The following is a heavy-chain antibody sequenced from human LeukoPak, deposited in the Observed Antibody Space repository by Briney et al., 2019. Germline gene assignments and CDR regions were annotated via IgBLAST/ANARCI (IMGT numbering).Heavy chain of an antibody. J-gene: IGHJ5*02. V-gene: IGHV1-46*01. D-gene: IGHD2-21*02. Sequence: ASVKVSCNASGYTFTSYYMHWVRQAPGQGLEWMGIINPSGGSTSYAQKFQGRVTMTRDTSTSTVYMELSSLRSEDTAVYYCARDGGDIVVVTGLNWFDPWGQGTLVTVSS. CDR3: ARDGGDIVVVTGLNWFDP. CDR2: INPSGGST. CDR1: GYTFTSYY.